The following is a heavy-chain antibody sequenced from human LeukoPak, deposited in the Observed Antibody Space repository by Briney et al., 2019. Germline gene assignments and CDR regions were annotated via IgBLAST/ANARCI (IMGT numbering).Heavy chain of an antibody. J-gene: IGHJ4*02. Sequence: GRSLRLSCAASGFTFSSYGMHWVRQAPGKGLEWVAVISYDGSNKYYADSVKGRFTIPRDNSKNTLYLQMNSLRAEDTAVYYCAKEILSSMAFDYWGQGTLVTVSS. V-gene: IGHV3-30*18. CDR2: ISYDGSNK. CDR1: GFTFSSYG. D-gene: IGHD2/OR15-2a*01. CDR3: AKEILSSMAFDY.